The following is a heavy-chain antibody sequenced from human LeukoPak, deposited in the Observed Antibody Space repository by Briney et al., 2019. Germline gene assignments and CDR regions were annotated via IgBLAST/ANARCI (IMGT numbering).Heavy chain of an antibody. CDR2: ISSSGSSI. Sequence: GGSLRLSCAASGFTFISYEMNWVRQAPGKGLEWVSYISSSGSSIYYADSVKGRFTISRDNAKNSLYLQMNSLRAEDTAVYYCARVLGYYDSSTYYSPWAFDIWGQGTMVTVSS. CDR3: ARVLGYYDSSTYYSPWAFDI. D-gene: IGHD3-22*01. CDR1: GFTFISYE. V-gene: IGHV3-48*03. J-gene: IGHJ3*02.